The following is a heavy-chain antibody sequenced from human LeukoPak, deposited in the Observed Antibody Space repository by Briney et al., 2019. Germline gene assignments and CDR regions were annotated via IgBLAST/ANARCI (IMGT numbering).Heavy chain of an antibody. CDR1: GYSISSGYY. Sequence: KSSETLSLTCAVSGYSISSGYYGGWIRQPPGKGLEWIGSINHSGSTDYNPSLKSRVTISADTSKNQFSLKLSSVTAADTAVYYCAAYCSGGSCYSDSDYWGQGTLVTVSS. J-gene: IGHJ4*02. CDR3: AAYCSGGSCYSDSDY. D-gene: IGHD2-15*01. CDR2: INHSGST. V-gene: IGHV4-38-2*01.